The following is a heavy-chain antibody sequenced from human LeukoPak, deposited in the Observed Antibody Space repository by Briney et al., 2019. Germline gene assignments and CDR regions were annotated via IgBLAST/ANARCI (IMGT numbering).Heavy chain of an antibody. D-gene: IGHD3-10*01. V-gene: IGHV4-39*07. CDR3: ARGPTYYYGSGSYSYFDY. CDR2: IDYSGST. CDR1: GGSIISTTYY. Sequence: SETLSLTCTVSGGSIISTTYYWGWIRQPPGEGLEWIGSIDYSGSTYYNPSLKSRVTISVDTSKNQFSLKLSSVTAADTAVYYCARGPTYYYGSGSYSYFDYWGQGTLVTVSS. J-gene: IGHJ4*02.